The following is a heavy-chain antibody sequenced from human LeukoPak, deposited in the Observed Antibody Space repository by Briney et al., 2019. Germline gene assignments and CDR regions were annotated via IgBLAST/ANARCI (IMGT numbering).Heavy chain of an antibody. V-gene: IGHV4-39*01. CDR2: IYYSGST. J-gene: IGHJ3*02. Sequence: SETLSLTCTVSGGSISSSSYYWGWIRQPPGKGLEWIGSIYYSGSTYYNPSLKSRVTISVDTSKNQFSLKLSSVTAADTAVYYCARPASHAFDIWGQGTMVTVSS. CDR3: ARPASHAFDI. CDR1: GGSISSSSYY. D-gene: IGHD2-2*01.